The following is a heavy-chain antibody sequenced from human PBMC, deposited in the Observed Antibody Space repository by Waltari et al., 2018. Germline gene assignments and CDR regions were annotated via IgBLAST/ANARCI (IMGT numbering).Heavy chain of an antibody. CDR3: ARELADAFDY. Sequence: QVQLVQSGAEVKKPGASVKVSCKVSGYTLTELSMHWVRQAPGKGLEWMGGFDPEDGETIYAQKFQGRVTITADESTSTAYMELSSLRSEDTAVYYCARELADAFDYWGQGTLVTVSS. D-gene: IGHD3-3*02. J-gene: IGHJ4*02. V-gene: IGHV1-24*01. CDR1: GYTLTELS. CDR2: FDPEDGET.